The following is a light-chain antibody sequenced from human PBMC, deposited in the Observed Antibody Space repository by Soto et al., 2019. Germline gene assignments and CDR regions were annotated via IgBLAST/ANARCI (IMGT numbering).Light chain of an antibody. V-gene: IGKV1-5*01. CDR1: QSISSW. J-gene: IGKJ5*01. Sequence: IQMTQSPSTLSASVGDRVTITCRASQSISSWLAWYQQKPGKAPKLLIYDASTSESGVPSRFSGSGSGTEFTLTISSLQPDDFATYYCQQYNSNSPFGRGTRLEIK. CDR3: QQYNSNSP. CDR2: DAS.